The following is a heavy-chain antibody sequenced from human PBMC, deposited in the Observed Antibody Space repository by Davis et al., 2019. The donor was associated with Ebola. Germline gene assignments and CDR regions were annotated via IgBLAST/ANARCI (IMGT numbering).Heavy chain of an antibody. Sequence: GESLKISCAASGFTFSSYAMHWVRQAPGKGLEWVAVISYDGSNKYYADSVKGRFTISRDNSKNTLYLQMNSLRAEDTAVYYCAKPQQYSSVLADYWGQGTLVTVSS. V-gene: IGHV3-30*04. CDR1: GFTFSSYA. J-gene: IGHJ4*02. CDR3: AKPQQYSSVLADY. D-gene: IGHD6-19*01. CDR2: ISYDGSNK.